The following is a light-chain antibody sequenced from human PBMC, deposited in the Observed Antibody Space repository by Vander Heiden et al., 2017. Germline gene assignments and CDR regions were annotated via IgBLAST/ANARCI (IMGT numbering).Light chain of an antibody. Sequence: EIVMTRSPATLSVSPGDRATLSCRASQSVTSNLAWYQQKPGQPPRLLIYGASTRATGIPARFSGRGSGTEFTLTIGSLQSEDSAVYYCQQYKNWPPTTFGQGTKVEIK. CDR2: GAS. CDR1: QSVTSN. V-gene: IGKV3-15*01. CDR3: QQYKNWPPTT. J-gene: IGKJ1*01.